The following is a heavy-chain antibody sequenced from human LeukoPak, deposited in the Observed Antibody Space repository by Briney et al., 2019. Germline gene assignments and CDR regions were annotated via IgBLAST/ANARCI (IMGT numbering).Heavy chain of an antibody. CDR2: IIPIFGTA. V-gene: IGHV1-69*06. J-gene: IGHJ4*02. D-gene: IGHD3-22*01. CDR1: GYTFTSYY. CDR3: ANYDSSGYFDY. Sequence: SVKVSCKASGYTFTSYYMHWVRQAPGQGLEWMGGIIPIFGTANYAQKFQGRVTITADKSTSTAYMELSSLRSEDTAVYYCANYDSSGYFDYWGQGTLVTVSS.